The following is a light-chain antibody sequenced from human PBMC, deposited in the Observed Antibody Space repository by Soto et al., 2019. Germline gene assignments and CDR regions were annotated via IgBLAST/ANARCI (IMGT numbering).Light chain of an antibody. CDR2: AES. CDR1: QSISSY. Sequence: DIQMTQSPSSLSASVGDRVTITCRASQSISSYLNWYQQKPGKAPKLLIYAESSLQSGFPSRFSVSGSETDSTHTIRNLQPEGFATYYCQQSYSTPITCGQATRLEIK. J-gene: IGKJ5*01. CDR3: QQSYSTPIT. V-gene: IGKV1-39*01.